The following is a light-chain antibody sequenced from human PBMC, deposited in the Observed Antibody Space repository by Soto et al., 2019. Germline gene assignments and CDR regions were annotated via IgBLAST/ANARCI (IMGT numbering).Light chain of an antibody. CDR1: SSNIGSNT. Sequence: QSVLTQPPSASGTLGQRVTISCSGSSSNIGSNTVNWYQQLPGTAPKLLICTNNQRPSGVPDRFSGSKSGTSASLAISGLQSEDEADYYCAAWDDSLNGVVFGGGTKVTVL. CDR3: AAWDDSLNGVV. J-gene: IGLJ2*01. V-gene: IGLV1-44*01. CDR2: TNN.